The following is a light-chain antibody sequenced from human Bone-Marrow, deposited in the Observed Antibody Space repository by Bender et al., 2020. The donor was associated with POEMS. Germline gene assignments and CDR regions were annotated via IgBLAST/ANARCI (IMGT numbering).Light chain of an antibody. CDR3: QVWHNNAPV. CDR2: RDN. CDR1: NIGIKN. J-gene: IGLJ2*01. Sequence: YELTQPISVSVALGQTARITCGGNNIGIKNVYWYQQKAGQAPILVIYRDNNRPSEVPERFSGSNSGNTATLTITAAQDGDEADYYCQVWHNNAPVLGGGTKLTVL. V-gene: IGLV3-9*01.